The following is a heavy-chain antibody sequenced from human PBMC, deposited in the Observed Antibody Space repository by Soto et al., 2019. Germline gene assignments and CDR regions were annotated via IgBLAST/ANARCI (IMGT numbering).Heavy chain of an antibody. CDR3: ARGLLAAGPFDS. D-gene: IGHD2-8*02. V-gene: IGHV3-30*03. J-gene: IGHJ4*02. CDR2: ISYDAKSK. CDR1: GFTFNTYG. Sequence: PGGSLRLSCAASGFTFNTYGMHWVRQAPGKGLEWVAVISYDAKSKLYVDSVRGRFTISRDNSKNTLFLQMDSLRPGDTALYYCARGLLAAGPFDSWGQGTLVTVSS.